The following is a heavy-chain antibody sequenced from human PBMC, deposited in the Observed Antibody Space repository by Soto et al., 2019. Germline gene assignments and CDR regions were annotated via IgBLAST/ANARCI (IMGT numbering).Heavy chain of an antibody. D-gene: IGHD6-19*01. CDR2: ISAKSEYI. V-gene: IGHV3-21*01. J-gene: IGHJ4*02. CDR1: GFTFRIYS. Sequence: GGSLRLSCAASGFTFRIYSRNWVRQAPGKGLEWVSGISAKSEYIYYANSVKGRFTISRDNAKNSLFLRMDSLTTEDTAVYYCARDRNSTDWCLHMDSWGLGTLVTVSS. CDR3: ARDRNSTDWCLHMDS.